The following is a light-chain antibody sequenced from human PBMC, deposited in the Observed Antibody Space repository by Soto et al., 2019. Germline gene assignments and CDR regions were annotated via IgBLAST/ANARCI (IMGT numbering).Light chain of an antibody. CDR3: QQRSNWPKT. J-gene: IGKJ2*01. Sequence: EIVLTQSPATLSLSPGERATLSCRASQSVSSYLAWYQQNPGQAPRLLIYDASNRATGITARFSGSGSGTDFTLTISSLEPEDFAVYYCQQRSNWPKTFGQGTKLEIK. CDR1: QSVSSY. CDR2: DAS. V-gene: IGKV3-11*01.